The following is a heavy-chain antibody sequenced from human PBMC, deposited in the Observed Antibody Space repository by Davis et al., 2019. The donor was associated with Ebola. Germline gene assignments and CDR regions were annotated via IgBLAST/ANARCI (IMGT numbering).Heavy chain of an antibody. CDR1: GFTFSSYG. Sequence: GESLKISCAASGFTFSSYGMHWVRQAPGKGLEWVANIKQDGSEKYYVDSVKGRFTISRDNAKNSLYLQMNSLRAEDTAVYYCARPTYYYDSSGYAHWGQGTLVTVSS. J-gene: IGHJ4*02. V-gene: IGHV3-7*01. CDR2: IKQDGSEK. CDR3: ARPTYYYDSSGYAH. D-gene: IGHD3-22*01.